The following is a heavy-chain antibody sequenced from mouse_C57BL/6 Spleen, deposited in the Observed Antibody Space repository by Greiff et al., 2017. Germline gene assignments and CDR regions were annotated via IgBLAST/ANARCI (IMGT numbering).Heavy chain of an antibody. V-gene: IGHV1-55*01. J-gene: IGHJ2*01. Sequence: QVHVKQPGAELVKPGASVKMSCKASGYTFTSYWITWVKQRPGQGLEWIGDIYPGSGSTNYNEKFKSKATLTVDTSASTAYMQLSSLTSEDSAVYYCARGSKGLDYWGQGTTLTVSS. CDR3: ARGSKGLDY. CDR2: IYPGSGST. D-gene: IGHD3-1*01. CDR1: GYTFTSYW.